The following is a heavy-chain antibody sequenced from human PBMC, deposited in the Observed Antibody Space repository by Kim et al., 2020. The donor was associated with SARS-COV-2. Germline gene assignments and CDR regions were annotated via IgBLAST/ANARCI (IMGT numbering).Heavy chain of an antibody. D-gene: IGHD6-19*01. J-gene: IGHJ4*02. V-gene: IGHV3-23*01. Sequence: ADSVKGRFTISRDNSKNTLYLQMNSLRAEDTAVYYCAKDTPMAVAGTIDYWGQGTLVTVSS. CDR3: AKDTPMAVAGTIDY.